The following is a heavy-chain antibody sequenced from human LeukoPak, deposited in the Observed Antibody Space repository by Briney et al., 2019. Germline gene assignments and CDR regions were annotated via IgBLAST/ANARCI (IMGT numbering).Heavy chain of an antibody. V-gene: IGHV3-23*01. CDR2: ITENGDNT. CDR1: RFTLRNYA. CDR3: VRDANWRPAAD. J-gene: IGHJ4*02. D-gene: IGHD2-2*01. Sequence: GGSLRLSCAASRFTLRNYAMSWVRQAPGKGLEWVSSITENGDNTYYGDSVEGRFTISRDNSKDTLYLQMNSLRVEDTAIYFCVRDANWRPAADWGQGTLVTVSS.